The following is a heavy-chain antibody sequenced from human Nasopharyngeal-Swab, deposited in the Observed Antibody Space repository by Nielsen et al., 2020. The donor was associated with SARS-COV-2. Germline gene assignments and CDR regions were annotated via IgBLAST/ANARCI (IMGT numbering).Heavy chain of an antibody. CDR3: ARAYYFDS. CDR1: GFTFSSYW. CDR2: IKSDGSST. Sequence: ESLKISCAASGFTFSSYWMHWVRQAPGKGLVWVARIKSDGSSTNYADSVKGRFTISRDNAKNTLYLQMNSLRAEDTAVYYCARAYYFDSWGQGTLVTVSS. J-gene: IGHJ4*02. V-gene: IGHV3-74*01.